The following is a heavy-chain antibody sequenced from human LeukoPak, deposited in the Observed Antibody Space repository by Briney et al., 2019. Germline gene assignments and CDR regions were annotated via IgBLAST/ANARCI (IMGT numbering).Heavy chain of an antibody. CDR3: AKDVYYDFWSGYGPTPFDY. Sequence: GGSLRLSCAASGNYWMHWVRQAPGKGLVWVSHINSDGSWTSYADSVKGRFTISKDNAKNTVYLQMNSLRAEDTAVYYCAKDVYYDFWSGYGPTPFDYWGQGTLVTVSS. CDR1: GNYW. CDR2: INSDGSWT. J-gene: IGHJ4*02. V-gene: IGHV3-74*01. D-gene: IGHD3-3*01.